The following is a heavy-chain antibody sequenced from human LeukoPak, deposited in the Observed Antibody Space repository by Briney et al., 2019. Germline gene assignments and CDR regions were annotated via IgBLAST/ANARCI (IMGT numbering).Heavy chain of an antibody. CDR1: GFTFSSYA. Sequence: PGGSLRLSCAASGFTFSSYAMSWVRQAPGKGLEWVSAISGSGGSTYYADSVKGRFTISRDNSKNTLYLQMNSLRAEDTAVYYCAKEGSRIVVVLAAIGFSDYWGQGTLVTVSS. J-gene: IGHJ4*02. D-gene: IGHD2-2*01. CDR2: ISGSGGST. CDR3: AKEGSRIVVVLAAIGFSDY. V-gene: IGHV3-23*01.